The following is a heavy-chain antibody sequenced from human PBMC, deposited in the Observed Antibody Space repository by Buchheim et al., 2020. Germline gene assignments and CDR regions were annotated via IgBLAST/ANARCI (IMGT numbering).Heavy chain of an antibody. J-gene: IGHJ4*02. V-gene: IGHV1-69*06. CDR1: GGTFSSYA. D-gene: IGHD5-18*01. Sequence: QVQLVQSGAEVKKPGSSVKVSCKASGGTFSSYAISWVRQAPGQRLEWMGWIKPDTAYTNFSPKFQGRVTITTDTSASTAYMELSNLKSEDTSVYYCARVRVPGYSYGYGHDFWGQGTL. CDR3: ARVRVPGYSYGYGHDF. CDR2: IKPDTAYT.